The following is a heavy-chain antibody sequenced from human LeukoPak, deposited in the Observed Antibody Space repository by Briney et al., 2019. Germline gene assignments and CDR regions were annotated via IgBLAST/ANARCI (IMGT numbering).Heavy chain of an antibody. V-gene: IGHV3-66*02. J-gene: IGHJ4*02. CDR3: ARDDFWSGYYFDY. Sequence: PGGSLRLSCAASGFTVSSSYMSWVRQAPGKGLEWVSVIYSGGSGGSTYYADSVKGRFTISRDNSKNTLYLQMDSLRVEDTAVYYCARDDFWSGYYFDYWGQGTLVTVSS. CDR1: GFTVSSSY. D-gene: IGHD3-3*01. CDR2: IYSGGSGGST.